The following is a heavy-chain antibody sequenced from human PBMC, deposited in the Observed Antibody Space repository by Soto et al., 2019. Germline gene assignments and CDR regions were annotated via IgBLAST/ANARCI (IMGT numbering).Heavy chain of an antibody. V-gene: IGHV1-3*01. CDR3: ARDKGGSSPVPDAFDI. Sequence: ASVKVSCKASGYTFTSYAMHWVRQAPGQRLEWMGWINAGNGNTKYSQKFQGRVTITRDTSASTAYMELSSLRSEDTAVYYCARDKGGSSPVPDAFDIWGQGTMVTVSS. D-gene: IGHD6-13*01. CDR1: GYTFTSYA. CDR2: INAGNGNT. J-gene: IGHJ3*02.